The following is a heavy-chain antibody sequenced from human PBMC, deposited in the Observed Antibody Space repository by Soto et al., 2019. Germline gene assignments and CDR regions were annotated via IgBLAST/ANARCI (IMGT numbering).Heavy chain of an antibody. J-gene: IGHJ5*02. CDR2: IFYSGST. Sequence: QVQLQESGPGLVKPSETLSLTCTVSGGSISNYYWSWIRQPPGKGLEWIAYIFYSGSTNYNPSLKSRVTLSVDTSKNQFSLSLSSVTAADTAVYYCARAHDILTGYSPPGPAWGQGILVTVSS. CDR1: GGSISNYY. V-gene: IGHV4-59*01. CDR3: ARAHDILTGYSPPGPA. D-gene: IGHD3-9*01.